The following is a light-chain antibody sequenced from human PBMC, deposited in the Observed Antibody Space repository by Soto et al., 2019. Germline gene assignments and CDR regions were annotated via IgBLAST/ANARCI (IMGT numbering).Light chain of an antibody. Sequence: QSALTQPASVSGSPGQSITISCTGTSTDVGGYKYVSWYQQHPGTAPKLMIFEVNGRPSGVSDRFSGSKSGNTASLTISGLQAEDEADYYCYSYTSSSTWVFGGGTKLTVL. V-gene: IGLV2-14*01. CDR3: YSYTSSSTWV. CDR2: EVN. CDR1: STDVGGYKY. J-gene: IGLJ3*02.